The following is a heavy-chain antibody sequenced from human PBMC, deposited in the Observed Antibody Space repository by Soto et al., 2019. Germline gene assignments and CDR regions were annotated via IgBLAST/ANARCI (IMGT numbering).Heavy chain of an antibody. CDR1: GYTFTGYY. J-gene: IGHJ6*03. CDR2: INPNSGGT. V-gene: IGHV1-2*04. D-gene: IGHD6-6*01. CDR3: ARDLAARPNYYYYYMDV. Sequence: ASVKVSCKASGYTFTGYYMHWVRQAPGQGLEWMGWINPNSGGTNYAQKFQGWVTMTRDTSISTAYMERSRLRSDDTAVYYCARDLAARPNYYYYYMDVWGKGTTVTVSS.